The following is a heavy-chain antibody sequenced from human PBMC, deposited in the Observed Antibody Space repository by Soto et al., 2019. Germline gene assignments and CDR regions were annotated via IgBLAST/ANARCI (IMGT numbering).Heavy chain of an antibody. Sequence: QVQLVESRGGVVQPGRSLRLSCAASGFTFSSYGMHWVRQAPGKGLEWVAVISYDGSNKYYADSVKGRFTISRDNSKNTLYLQMNSLRAEDTAVYYCAKDRCSSTSCLIYYYYYYGMDVWGQGTTVTVSS. J-gene: IGHJ6*02. CDR2: ISYDGSNK. V-gene: IGHV3-30*18. CDR3: AKDRCSSTSCLIYYYYYYGMDV. CDR1: GFTFSSYG. D-gene: IGHD2-2*01.